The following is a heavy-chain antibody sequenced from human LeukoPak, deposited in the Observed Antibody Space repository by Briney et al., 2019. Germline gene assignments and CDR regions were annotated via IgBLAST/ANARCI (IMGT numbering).Heavy chain of an antibody. CDR3: AKDLRGWIQQGDC. CDR1: GFTFTSAW. CDR2: IKGKTAAGAP. D-gene: IGHD5-18*01. V-gene: IGHV3-15*01. J-gene: IGHJ4*02. Sequence: PGGSLRLSCAASGFTFTSAWMSWVRQAPGKGLEWVGRIKGKTAAGAPDYVASVEGRFTISRDDSKNTLFLQMNSLRAEDTAVYYCAKDLRGWIQQGDCWGQGTLVTVSS.